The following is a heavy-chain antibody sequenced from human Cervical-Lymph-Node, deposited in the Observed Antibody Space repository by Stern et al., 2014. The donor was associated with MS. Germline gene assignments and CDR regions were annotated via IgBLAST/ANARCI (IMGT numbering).Heavy chain of an antibody. CDR2: IYGDDDK. D-gene: IGHD3-22*01. CDR3: AHTPYDSSGLDAFDI. CDR1: GFSLSTTGVA. Sequence: QITLKESGPTLVKPTQTLTLTCTFSGFSLSTTGVAVGWIRQPPGKALEWLGLIYGDDDKHYSPSLRSRLTISRVTSENQVVLTVTNMNPVDSATYYCAHTPYDSSGLDAFDIWGQGTMVTVSS. J-gene: IGHJ3*02. V-gene: IGHV2-5*02.